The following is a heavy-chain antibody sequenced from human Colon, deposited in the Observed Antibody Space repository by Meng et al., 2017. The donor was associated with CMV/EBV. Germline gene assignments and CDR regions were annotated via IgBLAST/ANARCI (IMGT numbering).Heavy chain of an antibody. V-gene: IGHV3-53*01. D-gene: IGHD6-19*01. CDR2: ISTDGRT. Sequence: GESLKISCAPSGFTVSSNYMRWVRQAPGKGLGRVSVISTDGRTYHGDSVKGRFTISRDNTKNTLYLQMSGLRAEDTAVYYCAREHSSGWYYFDYWGQGTLVTVSS. CDR3: AREHSSGWYYFDY. J-gene: IGHJ4*02. CDR1: GFTVSSNY.